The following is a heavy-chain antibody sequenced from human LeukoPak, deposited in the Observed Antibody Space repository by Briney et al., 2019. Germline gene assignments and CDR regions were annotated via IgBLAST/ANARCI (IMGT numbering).Heavy chain of an antibody. V-gene: IGHV1-69*04. CDR3: ARVYSSGWYGDAFDI. J-gene: IGHJ3*02. D-gene: IGHD6-19*01. CDR2: IIPILGIA. Sequence: ASVKVSCKASGGTFSSYAISWVRQAPGQGLEWMGRIIPILGIANYAQKFQGRVTMTRNTSLSTAYMELSSLRSEDTAVYYCARVYSSGWYGDAFDIWGQGTMVTVSS. CDR1: GGTFSSYA.